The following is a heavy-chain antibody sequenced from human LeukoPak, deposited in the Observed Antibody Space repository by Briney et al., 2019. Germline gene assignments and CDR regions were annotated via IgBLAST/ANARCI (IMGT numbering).Heavy chain of an antibody. Sequence: PSETLSLTCAVYGGSFSGYYWSWIRQPPGKGLEWIGEINHSGSTNYNPSLKSRVTISVDTSKNQFSLKLSSVTAADTAVYYCARVVDPGGYYYFYYMHVWGKGTTVTVSS. J-gene: IGHJ6*03. D-gene: IGHD3-16*01. V-gene: IGHV4-34*01. CDR2: INHSGST. CDR1: GGSFSGYY. CDR3: ARVVDPGGYYYFYYMHV.